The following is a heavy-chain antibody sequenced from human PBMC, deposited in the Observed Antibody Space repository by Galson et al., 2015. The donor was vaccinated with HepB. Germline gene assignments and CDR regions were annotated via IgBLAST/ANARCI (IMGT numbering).Heavy chain of an antibody. CDR3: ARRDYSDAHTEDVDY. Sequence: SLRLSCAVSGFTGKSNYMSWVRQAPGKGLERDSVIYSGDITYYADSVKGRFTISRDNSKNTLYLQMDSLRVEDTAVYYCARRDYSDAHTEDVDYWGQGTLVTVST. J-gene: IGHJ4*02. V-gene: IGHV3-66*04. D-gene: IGHD4-17*01. CDR2: IYSGDIT. CDR1: GFTGKSNY.